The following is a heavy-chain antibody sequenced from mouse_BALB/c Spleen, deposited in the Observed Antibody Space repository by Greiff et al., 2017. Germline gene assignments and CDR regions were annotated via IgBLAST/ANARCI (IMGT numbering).Heavy chain of an antibody. CDR2: ISSGGGST. D-gene: IGHD1-1*01. CDR1: GFAFSSYD. J-gene: IGHJ2*01. Sequence: EVNVVESGGGLVKPGGSLKLSCAASGFAFSSYDMSWVRQTPEKRLEWVAYISSGGGSTYYPDTVKGRFTISRDNAKNTLYLQMSSLKSEDTAMYYCARHGSSFDYWGQGTTLTVSS. V-gene: IGHV5-12-1*01. CDR3: ARHGSSFDY.